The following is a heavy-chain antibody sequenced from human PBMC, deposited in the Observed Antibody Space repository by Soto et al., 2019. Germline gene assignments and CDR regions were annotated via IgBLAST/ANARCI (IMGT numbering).Heavy chain of an antibody. CDR1: GYTFTSYA. V-gene: IGHV1-3*01. D-gene: IGHD3-22*01. J-gene: IGHJ4*02. CDR2: INAGNGNT. CDR3: ARADYYDLVY. Sequence: QVQLVQSGAEVKKPGASVKVSCKASGYTFTSYAMHWVRQAPGQRLEWMGWINAGNGNTKYSQKFQGRVTITRDTSASTAYMEPSSLRSEDTAVYYCARADYYDLVYWGQGTLVTVSS.